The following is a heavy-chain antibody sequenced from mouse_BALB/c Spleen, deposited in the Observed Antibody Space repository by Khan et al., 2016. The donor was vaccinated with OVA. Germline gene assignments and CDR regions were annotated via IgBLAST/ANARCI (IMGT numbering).Heavy chain of an antibody. CDR1: GFSLTNYG. CDR3: ARQPYYHCKIMAY. D-gene: IGHD2-4*01. CDR2: IWSDGST. J-gene: IGHJ4*01. V-gene: IGHV2-6-1*01. Sequence: QVQLKESGPGLVAPSQSLSITCTISGFSLTNYGVHWVRQPPGKGLEWLVVIWSDGSTTYNSALKSRLTIRKDNSKRQVFLKMNSLQTDDTAMYFCARQPYYHCKIMAYWGQGTSVTVSA.